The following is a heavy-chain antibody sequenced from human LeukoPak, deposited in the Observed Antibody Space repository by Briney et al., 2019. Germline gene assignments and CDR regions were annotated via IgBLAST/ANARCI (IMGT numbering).Heavy chain of an antibody. J-gene: IGHJ5*02. CDR2: ISNGNT. CDR1: GFPFSNHA. V-gene: IGHV3-23*01. Sequence: PGGSLRLSCAASGFPFSNHAMSWVRQPPGKVLEWVSAISNGNTYYADSVRGRFTISRDDSKNMVYLQMNSLRVEDTARYYCVREAGCCASVCLKSNWFDPWGQGTLVTVSS. D-gene: IGHD2-21*02. CDR3: VREAGCCASVCLKSNWFDP.